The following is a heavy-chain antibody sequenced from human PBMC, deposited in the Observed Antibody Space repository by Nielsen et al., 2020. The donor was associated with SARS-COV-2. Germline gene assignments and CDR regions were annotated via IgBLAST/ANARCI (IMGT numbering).Heavy chain of an antibody. D-gene: IGHD3-3*01. V-gene: IGHV3-9*01. CDR1: GFTFYDYA. Sequence: SLKISCAASGFTFYDYAMYWVRQPPGKGLEWVASLTGDSGRVAYADSVKGRFTISRDNAKNSLYLQMNSLRAEDTAVYYCATHSTFWRGDYWGQGTLVTVSS. J-gene: IGHJ4*02. CDR2: LTGDSGRV. CDR3: ATHSTFWRGDY.